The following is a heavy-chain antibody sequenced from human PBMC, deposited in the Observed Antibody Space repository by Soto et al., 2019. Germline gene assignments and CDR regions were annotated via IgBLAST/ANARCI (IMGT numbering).Heavy chain of an antibody. CDR1: GFSFSSYA. J-gene: IGHJ4*02. D-gene: IGHD5-12*01. CDR2: ISARGGSS. V-gene: IGHV3-23*01. Sequence: EVQLLESGGGLVQPGGSLRLSCAASGFSFSSYAMVWVRQAPGKGLEWVSVISARGGSSYFADSVKGRFTISRDNSKNVLSLEMNSLRAEDTVIYFCAKGSIEYSASVDNWGQGTLVLVSS. CDR3: AKGSIEYSASVDN.